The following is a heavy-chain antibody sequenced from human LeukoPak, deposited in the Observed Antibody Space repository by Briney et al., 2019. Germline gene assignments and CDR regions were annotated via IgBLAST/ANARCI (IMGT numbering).Heavy chain of an antibody. J-gene: IGHJ4*02. CDR3: ARAPTLSVGYCSSASRQADY. CDR1: GFTFSRYT. V-gene: IGHV3-21*01. Sequence: GGPLRLSCAGSGFTFSRYTFNWVRQAPGRGLEWVSANSGDSKYIYYTDSVKGRFTISRDNARNSVYLQMNSLGVEDTAVYYCARAPTLSVGYCSSASRQADYWGQGTLVTVSS. CDR2: NSGDSKYI. D-gene: IGHD2-2*01.